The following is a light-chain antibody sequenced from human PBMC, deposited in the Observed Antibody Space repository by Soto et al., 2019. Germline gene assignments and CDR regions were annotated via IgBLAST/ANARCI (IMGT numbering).Light chain of an antibody. CDR1: QNIRSW. J-gene: IGKJ5*01. V-gene: IGKV1-5*03. Sequence: TQSASTLSAAVRDRVTITCRASQNIRSWLAWFQQKPGKAPKLLIFKASTLESGVPSRFSGSGSGTEFTLTISSLQPDDFATYYCQESYLYPIPFGQGTRLEIK. CDR2: KAS. CDR3: QESYLYPIP.